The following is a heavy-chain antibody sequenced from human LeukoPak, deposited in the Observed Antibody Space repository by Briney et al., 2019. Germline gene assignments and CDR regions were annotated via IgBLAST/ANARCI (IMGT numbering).Heavy chain of an antibody. CDR1: GFTFSSYA. V-gene: IGHV3-7*01. D-gene: IGHD1-1*01. CDR2: IKQDGSEK. Sequence: GGSLRLSCAASGFTFSSYAMTWVRQAPGKGLEWVANIKQDGSEKYYVDSVKGRFTISRDNAKNSLYLQMNSLRAEDTAVYYCARTSVQLERHNPFDYWGQGTLVTVSS. J-gene: IGHJ4*02. CDR3: ARTSVQLERHNPFDY.